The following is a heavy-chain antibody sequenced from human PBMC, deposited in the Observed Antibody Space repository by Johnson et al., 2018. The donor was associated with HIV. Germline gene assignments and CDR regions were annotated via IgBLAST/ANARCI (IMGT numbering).Heavy chain of an antibody. D-gene: IGHD1-26*01. CDR2: ISWNSGSI. Sequence: VQLVESGGGLVQPGGSLRLSCAASGFTFSSYGMSWVRQAPGKGLEWVSGISWNSGSIGYADSVKGRFTISRDNAKNSLYLQMNSLRAEDTALYYCAKALLMGWEQTDAFDIWGQGTMVTVSS. CDR1: GFTFSSYG. J-gene: IGHJ3*02. CDR3: AKALLMGWEQTDAFDI. V-gene: IGHV3-9*01.